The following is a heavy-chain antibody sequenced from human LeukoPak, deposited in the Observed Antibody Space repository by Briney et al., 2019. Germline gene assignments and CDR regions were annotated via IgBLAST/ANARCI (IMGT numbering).Heavy chain of an antibody. V-gene: IGHV1-24*01. D-gene: IGHD5-12*01. CDR1: GYTLTELS. Sequence: SVKVSFKVSGYTLTELSMHWVRQAPGKGLEWMGGFDPEDGETIYAQKFQGRVTMTEDTSTDTAYMELSSLRSEDTAVYYCATRLLYSGYDQPYYYYGMDVWGQGTTVTVSS. J-gene: IGHJ6*02. CDR3: ATRLLYSGYDQPYYYYGMDV. CDR2: FDPEDGET.